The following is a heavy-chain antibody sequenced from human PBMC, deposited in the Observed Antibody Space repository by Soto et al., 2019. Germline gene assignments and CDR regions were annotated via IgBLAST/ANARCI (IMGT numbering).Heavy chain of an antibody. V-gene: IGHV4-39*01. Sequence: QLQESGPGLVKPSETLSLTCSVSGDSINSDKYYWGWIRQPTGKGLEWIGSIYYRGNTYYNPSLQTRVTISLDKSKSQFSLRLNSVTAADSAVYFCARLEGLATISYYFDFWGQGAQVTVSS. CDR1: GDSINSDKYY. J-gene: IGHJ4*02. CDR2: IYYRGNT. D-gene: IGHD3-9*01. CDR3: ARLEGLATISYYFDF.